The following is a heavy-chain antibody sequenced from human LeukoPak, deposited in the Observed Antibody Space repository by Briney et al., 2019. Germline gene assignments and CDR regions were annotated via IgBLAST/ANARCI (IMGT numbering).Heavy chain of an antibody. J-gene: IGHJ4*02. D-gene: IGHD1-7*01. CDR3: ARILLTGTTRDY. Sequence: GASVKVSCKASGYTFTSYDINWVRQATGQGLEWMGWMNPNSGNTGYAQKFQGRVTITRNTSISTAYMELSSLRSEDTAVYYCARILLTGTTRDYWGQGTLVTVSS. V-gene: IGHV1-8*03. CDR1: GYTFTSYD. CDR2: MNPNSGNT.